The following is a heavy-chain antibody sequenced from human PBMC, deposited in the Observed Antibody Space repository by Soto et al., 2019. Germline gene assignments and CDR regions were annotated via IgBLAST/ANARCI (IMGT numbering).Heavy chain of an antibody. CDR3: AKGIVVVPAAISHYYGMDV. D-gene: IGHD2-2*01. J-gene: IGHJ6*02. CDR2: ISYDGSNK. V-gene: IGHV3-30*18. CDR1: GFTFSSYG. Sequence: PVGSLRLSCAASGFTFSSYGMHWVRQAPGKGLEWVAVISYDGSNKYYADSVKGRFTISRDNSKNTLYLQMNSLRAEDTAVYYCAKGIVVVPAAISHYYGMDVWGQGTTVTVSS.